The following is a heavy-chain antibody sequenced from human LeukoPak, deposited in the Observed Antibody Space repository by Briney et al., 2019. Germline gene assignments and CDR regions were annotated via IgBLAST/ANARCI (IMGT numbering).Heavy chain of an antibody. CDR3: ARYCSSTSCYTFDY. Sequence: SETLSLTCTVSGGSISSGGYYWSWIRQHPGKGLEWIGYIYYSGSTNYNPSFKSRVTISVDTSKNQFSLKLSSVTAADTAVYYCARYCSSTSCYTFDYWGQGTLVTVSS. V-gene: IGHV4-61*08. CDR1: GGSISSGGYY. D-gene: IGHD2-2*02. J-gene: IGHJ4*02. CDR2: IYYSGST.